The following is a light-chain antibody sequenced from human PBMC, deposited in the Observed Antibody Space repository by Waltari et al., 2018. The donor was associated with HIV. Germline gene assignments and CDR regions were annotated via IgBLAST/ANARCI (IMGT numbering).Light chain of an antibody. V-gene: IGKV2-28*01. CDR2: LAS. CDR1: QSLLQSSGSNY. Sequence: EIVMSQYPLSLPVAPEEPASISCRSSQSLLQSSGSNYLDWYLQKQGQSPQLLIYLASNRAPWVPDIFSGSGSGTDFTLNISRVESDVVGVYYCMQALQIPRPFGGGTKVEIK. CDR3: MQALQIPRP. J-gene: IGKJ4*01.